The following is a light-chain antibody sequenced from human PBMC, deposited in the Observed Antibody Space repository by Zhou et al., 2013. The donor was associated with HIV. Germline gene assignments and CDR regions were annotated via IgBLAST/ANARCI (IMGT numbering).Light chain of an antibody. Sequence: EIVMTQSPATLSVSPGERATLSCRASQRVSSNLAWYQQKPGQAPRLLIYGASTRATAIPARFSGSGSGTEFTLTISSMQPEDFAVYYCQQYGRSPLTFGGGTKVEIK. CDR3: QQYGRSPLT. CDR2: GAS. J-gene: IGKJ4*01. V-gene: IGKV3-15*01. CDR1: QRVSSN.